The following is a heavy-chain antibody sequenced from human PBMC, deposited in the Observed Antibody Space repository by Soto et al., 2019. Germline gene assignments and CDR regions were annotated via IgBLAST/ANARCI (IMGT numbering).Heavy chain of an antibody. V-gene: IGHV1-2*02. Sequence: SVKVSCKASGYTFAGHYMHWVRQAPEQGPEWMGEIGHENGATRYAQKFQGRVTMTRDMSITTVYMELNNMRTDDKAVYYCGRGRSGQIVIFYWGQGTPGTVSS. CDR1: GYTFAGHY. CDR3: GRGRSGQIVIFY. J-gene: IGHJ4*02. CDR2: IGHENGAT. D-gene: IGHD2-15*01.